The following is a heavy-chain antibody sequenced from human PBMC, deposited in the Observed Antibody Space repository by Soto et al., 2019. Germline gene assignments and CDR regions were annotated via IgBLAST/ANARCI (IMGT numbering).Heavy chain of an antibody. CDR3: ATGAFGIDYLRRHGMDV. J-gene: IGHJ6*02. Sequence: ASVKVSCKVSGYTLTELSMHWVRQAPGEGLEWMGGFDPEDGETIYAQKFQGRVTMTEDTSTDTAYMELSSLRSEDTAVYYCATGAFGIDYLRRHGMDVWDQGTTVTVSS. D-gene: IGHD1-26*01. CDR1: GYTLTELS. CDR2: FDPEDGET. V-gene: IGHV1-24*01.